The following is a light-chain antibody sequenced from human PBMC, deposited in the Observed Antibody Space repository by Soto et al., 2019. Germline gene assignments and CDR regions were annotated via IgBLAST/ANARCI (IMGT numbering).Light chain of an antibody. CDR2: VGTGGIVG. V-gene: IGLV9-49*01. J-gene: IGLJ2*01. CDR3: GADHGSGSDFVVV. Sequence: QTVVTQPPSASASLGASVTLTCTLSSGYSSYKVDWYQQRPGKGPRFVMRVGTGGIVGPKGDGIPDRFSVLGSGLNRYLTIKNIQEEDESDYHCGADHGSGSDFVVVFGGGTKLTVL. CDR1: SGYSSYK.